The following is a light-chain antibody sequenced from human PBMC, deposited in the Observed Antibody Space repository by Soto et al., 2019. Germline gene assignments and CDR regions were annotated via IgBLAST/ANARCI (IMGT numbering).Light chain of an antibody. V-gene: IGKV3-11*01. CDR2: DAS. CDR1: QSVSSS. Sequence: EIVLTQSPATLSLSPGERAALSCRASQSVSSSLGWYQQKPGQAPRLLIYDASKRAPGIPARFTGSGSGTDFTLPIPTLEPEPFAVFSFYNDRVWPQTYGGGPKV. J-gene: IGKJ4*01. CDR3: YNDRVWPQT.